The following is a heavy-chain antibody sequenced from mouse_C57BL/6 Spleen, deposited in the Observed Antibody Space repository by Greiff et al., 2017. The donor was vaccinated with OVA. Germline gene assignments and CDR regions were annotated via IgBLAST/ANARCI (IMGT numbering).Heavy chain of an antibody. Sequence: EVQRVESGGGLVQPGGSLSLSCAASGFTFTDYYMSWVRQPPGKALEWLGFIRNKANGYTTEYSASVKGRFTISRDNSQSILYLQMNALRAEDSATYYGARYYYGSADVWGTGTTVTVSS. V-gene: IGHV7-3*01. D-gene: IGHD1-1*01. J-gene: IGHJ1*03. CDR1: GFTFTDYY. CDR2: IRNKANGYTT. CDR3: ARYYYGSADV.